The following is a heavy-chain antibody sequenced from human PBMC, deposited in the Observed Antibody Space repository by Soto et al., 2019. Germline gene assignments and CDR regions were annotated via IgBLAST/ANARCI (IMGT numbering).Heavy chain of an antibody. CDR1: GFTVSNNY. J-gene: IGHJ4*02. CDR2: IYSGGYT. V-gene: IGHV3-53*01. D-gene: IGHD3-10*01. Sequence: EVQLVESGGGLIQPGGSLRLSCAVSGFTVSNNYMSWVRQAPGKGLEGVSVIYSGGYTAYGDSVKGRFTISRDNSKNKLILKNKARGARAPAVYFCATRAGGGGYWGQGTLVTISS. CDR3: ATRAGGGGY.